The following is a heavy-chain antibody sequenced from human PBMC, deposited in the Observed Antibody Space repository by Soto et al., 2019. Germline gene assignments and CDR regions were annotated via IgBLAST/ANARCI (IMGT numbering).Heavy chain of an antibody. CDR2: IIPTLHIA. CDR1: GGSFSSYT. D-gene: IGHD5-12*01. CDR3: ARPKGMATVLDY. J-gene: IGHJ4*02. V-gene: IGHV1-69*02. Sequence: QVQLVQSGAEVKKPGSSVKVSCKASGGSFSSYTFSWVRQAPGQGLEWMGRIIPTLHIANYAQKFQGRVTITADESTGTDYMELSSLRSDDTAVYYCARPKGMATVLDYWGQGTLVTVSS.